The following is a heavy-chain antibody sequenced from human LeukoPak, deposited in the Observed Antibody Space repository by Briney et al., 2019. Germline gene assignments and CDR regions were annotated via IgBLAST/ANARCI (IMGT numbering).Heavy chain of an antibody. Sequence: GGSLRLSCAASGFIFSDNWMTWVRQAPGKGLERVANIDRDGSEKYYADSVEGRFTISRDNAKNSLYLQMNSLRDEDTAVYYCARYSSGTKDYWGQGTLVTVSS. CDR3: ARYSSGTKDY. V-gene: IGHV3-7*04. D-gene: IGHD3-10*01. CDR2: IDRDGSEK. CDR1: GFIFSDNW. J-gene: IGHJ4*02.